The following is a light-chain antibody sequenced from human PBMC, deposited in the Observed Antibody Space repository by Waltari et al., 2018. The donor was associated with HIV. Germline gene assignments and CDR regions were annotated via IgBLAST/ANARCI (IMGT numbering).Light chain of an antibody. CDR2: AAS. V-gene: IGKV1-39*01. CDR3: QESYSSSYT. Sequence: DIQITQSPSSLSASVGDRVTITCRGSQRVSTNLHWYQQKPGKPVKAPKLLIYAASSLQSGVPSRFSGSGSGTEFTLTISSLQPEDFATCSCQESYSSSYTFGGGTKVEIK. J-gene: IGKJ4*02. CDR1: QRVSTN.